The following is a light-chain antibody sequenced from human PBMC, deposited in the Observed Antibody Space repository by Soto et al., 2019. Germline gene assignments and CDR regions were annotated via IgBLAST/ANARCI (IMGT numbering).Light chain of an antibody. Sequence: EIVLTQSPGTLSLSPGERATLSCRASQSVSSSYLAWYQQKPGQAPRLLIYGASSRATGIPDRFSGSGSGTDFTLTISRLEPEDFEVYYCQQYGSSPRKFGQGTKV. V-gene: IGKV3-20*01. CDR1: QSVSSSY. CDR2: GAS. J-gene: IGKJ1*01. CDR3: QQYGSSPRK.